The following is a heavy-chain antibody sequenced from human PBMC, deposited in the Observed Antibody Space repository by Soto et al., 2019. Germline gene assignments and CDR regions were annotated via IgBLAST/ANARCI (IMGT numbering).Heavy chain of an antibody. V-gene: IGHV4-39*01. Sequence: SETLSLTCTVSGGSISSSSYYWGWIRQPPGKGLEWIGSIYYSGSTYYNPSLKSRVTISVDTSKNQFSLKLSSVTAADTAVYYCARLDYRNSNWFDPWGQGTLVTVSS. CDR1: GGSISSSSYY. CDR2: IYYSGST. D-gene: IGHD4-4*01. CDR3: ARLDYRNSNWFDP. J-gene: IGHJ5*02.